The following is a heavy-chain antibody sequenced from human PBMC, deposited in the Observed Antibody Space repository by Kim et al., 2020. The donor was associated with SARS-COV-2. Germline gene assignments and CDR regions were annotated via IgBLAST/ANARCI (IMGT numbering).Heavy chain of an antibody. J-gene: IGHJ6*03. D-gene: IGHD4-4*01. CDR1: GFTFSSYG. Sequence: GGSLRLSCAASGFTFSSYGMHWVRQAPGKGLEWVAVISYDGSNKYYADSVKGRFTISRDNSKNTLYLQMNSLRAEDTAVYYCAKAYRKATVTTDYWNYYMDVWGKGTTVTVSS. CDR3: AKAYRKATVTTDYWNYYMDV. CDR2: ISYDGSNK. V-gene: IGHV3-30*18.